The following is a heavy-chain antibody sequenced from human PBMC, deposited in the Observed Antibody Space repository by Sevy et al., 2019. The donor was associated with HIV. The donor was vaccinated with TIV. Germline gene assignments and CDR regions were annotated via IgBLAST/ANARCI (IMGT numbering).Heavy chain of an antibody. V-gene: IGHV3-49*04. D-gene: IGHD1-26*01. CDR2: FKSKIHGGTT. CDR1: GFIFGDYG. Sequence: GGALRLSCTASGFIFGDYGMSWVRQAPGKGLEWIAFFKSKIHGGTTENAASVKGRLNISRDDSKNIVYLQMSNLKSEETAVYYCTRWSGSQSIFDYWGQATLVTVPS. J-gene: IGHJ4*02. CDR3: TRWSGSQSIFDY.